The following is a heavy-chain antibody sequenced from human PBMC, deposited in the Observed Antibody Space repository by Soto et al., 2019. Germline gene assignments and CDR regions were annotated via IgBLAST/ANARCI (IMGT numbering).Heavy chain of an antibody. CDR2: ISYDGSNK. D-gene: IGHD3-22*01. CDR3: ARGHSDSSGTY. V-gene: IGHV3-30-3*01. CDR1: VFTVSRYA. Sequence: LXLSCAGSVFTVSRYAMHWVRQAPGKGLEWVAVISYDGSNKYYADSVKGRFTISRDNSKNTLYLQMNSLRAEDTAVYYCARGHSDSSGTYWGQGTMVTVSS. J-gene: IGHJ4*02.